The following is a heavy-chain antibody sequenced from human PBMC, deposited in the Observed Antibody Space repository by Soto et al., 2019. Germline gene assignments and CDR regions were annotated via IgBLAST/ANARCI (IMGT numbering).Heavy chain of an antibody. CDR2: ITGSGDTT. V-gene: IGHV3-23*01. D-gene: IGHD6-13*01. CDR1: GFTLSNYA. CDR3: AQDLRGSRWEKAFDI. J-gene: IGHJ3*02. Sequence: EVQLLESGGGLVQPGGSLRLSCAASGFTLSNYAMSWVRQAPGTGLEWVSSITGSGDTTYYADSVKGRFTISRDNSKNTLDLQMNSVRAEDTALYYCAQDLRGSRWEKAFDIWGQGTMVTVSS.